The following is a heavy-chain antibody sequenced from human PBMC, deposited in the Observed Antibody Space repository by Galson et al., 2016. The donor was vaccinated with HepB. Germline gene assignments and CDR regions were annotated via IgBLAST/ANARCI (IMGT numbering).Heavy chain of an antibody. CDR1: GFTFSSYG. V-gene: IGHV3-33*01. J-gene: IGHJ4*02. CDR2: IWYDGSNK. Sequence: SLRLSCAASGFTFSSYGMHWVRQAPGKGLEWVAVIWYDGSNKYYADSVKGRFTISSDNSKNTLYLQMNSPRAEDTAVYYCARGYCSGGSCQYDYVWGSYRHVPLYYFDYWGQGTLVTVSS. CDR3: ARGYCSGGSCQYDYVWGSYRHVPLYYFDY. D-gene: IGHD3-16*02.